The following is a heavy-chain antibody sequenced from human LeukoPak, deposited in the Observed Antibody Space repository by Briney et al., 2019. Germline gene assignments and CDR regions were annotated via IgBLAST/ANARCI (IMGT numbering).Heavy chain of an antibody. CDR2: ISSSSSTI. D-gene: IGHD3-3*01. CDR3: ARDPEAYYDFWSGLPEVDP. J-gene: IGHJ5*02. CDR1: GFTFSDYY. V-gene: IGHV3-11*04. Sequence: GGSLRLSCAASGFTFSDYYMSWIHQAPGKGLEWVSYISSSSSTIYYADSVKGRFTISRDNAKNSLYLQMNSLRAEDTAVYYCARDPEAYYDFWSGLPEVDPWGQGTLVTVSS.